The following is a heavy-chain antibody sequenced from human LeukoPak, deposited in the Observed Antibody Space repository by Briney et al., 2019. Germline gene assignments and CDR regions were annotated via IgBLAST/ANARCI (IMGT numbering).Heavy chain of an antibody. V-gene: IGHV4-39*01. CDR2: IYYSGST. CDR1: GGSISSGSYY. J-gene: IGHJ4*02. D-gene: IGHD6-19*01. Sequence: SETLSLTCTVSGGSISSGSYYWGWIRQPPGKGLEWIGSIYYSGSTYYNPSLKSRVTISVDTSKNQFSLKLSSVTAADTAVYYCARHWGAVAGTEERDYWGQGTLVTVSS. CDR3: ARHWGAVAGTEERDY.